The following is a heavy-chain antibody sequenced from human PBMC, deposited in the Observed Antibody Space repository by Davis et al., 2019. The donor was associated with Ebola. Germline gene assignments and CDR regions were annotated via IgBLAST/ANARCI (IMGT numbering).Heavy chain of an antibody. D-gene: IGHD2-15*01. Sequence: GESLKISCEGYGYSFTTYWIGWVRQMPGKGLEWMGIIYPGDSDTRYSPSFQGQVTISADTSLTTAYLQWSSLKASDSAMYYCARLLDYSASAEFYHYWGQGTLVTVSS. J-gene: IGHJ1*01. CDR1: GYSFTTYW. CDR2: IYPGDSDT. CDR3: ARLLDYSASAEFYHY. V-gene: IGHV5-51*01.